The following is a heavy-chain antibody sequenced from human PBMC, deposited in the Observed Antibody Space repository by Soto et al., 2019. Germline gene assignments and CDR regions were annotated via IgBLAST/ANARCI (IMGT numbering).Heavy chain of an antibody. CDR2: ICTSGSKI. V-gene: IGHV3-48*04. Sequence: GGSFRLSCAASVFTLSTYSVNWIRQVPGKWLEWFSYICTSGSKIXXGDSVKGRXTISRYNSKSSXYLQRXYLRAEDRAVYFCARGAPVALVDYWGKGTLLTGSS. CDR3: ARGAPVALVDY. D-gene: IGHD2-2*01. CDR1: VFTLSTYS. J-gene: IGHJ4*02.